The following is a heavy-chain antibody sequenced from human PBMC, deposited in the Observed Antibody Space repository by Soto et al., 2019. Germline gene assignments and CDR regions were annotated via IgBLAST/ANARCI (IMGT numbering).Heavy chain of an antibody. J-gene: IGHJ4*02. D-gene: IGHD2-2*01. CDR1: GFTFSSYA. CDR3: AREPYKYCSSTSCYGDY. CDR2: ISYDGRNK. Sequence: QVQLVESGGGVVQPGRSLRLSCAASGFTFSSYAMHWVRQAPGKGLEWVAVISYDGRNKYYADSVKGRFTISRDNSKNTLYLQMNSLRAEDTAVYYCAREPYKYCSSTSCYGDYWWQGTQVTVSS. V-gene: IGHV3-30-3*01.